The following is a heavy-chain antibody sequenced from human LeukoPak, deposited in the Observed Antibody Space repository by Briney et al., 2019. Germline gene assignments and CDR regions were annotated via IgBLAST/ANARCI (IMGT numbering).Heavy chain of an antibody. J-gene: IGHJ4*02. Sequence: GGSLRLSCAASGFTFSRYAMTWVRQTPGKGLEWVTTISGVGDKTYFADSVKGRFSVSRDNSKNTVSVQMDRLSAEDTAVYYCAKGFGDTTFGVVTPNDYWGQGILVTVSS. CDR1: GFTFSRYA. V-gene: IGHV3-23*01. CDR3: AKGFGDTTFGVVTPNDY. D-gene: IGHD3-3*01. CDR2: ISGVGDKT.